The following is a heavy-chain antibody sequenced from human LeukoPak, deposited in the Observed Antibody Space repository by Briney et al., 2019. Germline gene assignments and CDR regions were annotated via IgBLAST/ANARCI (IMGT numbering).Heavy chain of an antibody. CDR1: GFTFGTYS. D-gene: IGHD6-19*01. J-gene: IGHJ4*02. CDR2: ISSAGTII. V-gene: IGHV3-30-3*01. CDR3: AKDHRWLVDY. Sequence: GGSLRLSCAASGFTFGTYSMQWVRQAPGKGLEWVAIISSAGTIINYADSVRGRFSISRDNSRNTLYLQMDSLRTEDTAVYYCAKDHRWLVDYWGQGTLVTVSS.